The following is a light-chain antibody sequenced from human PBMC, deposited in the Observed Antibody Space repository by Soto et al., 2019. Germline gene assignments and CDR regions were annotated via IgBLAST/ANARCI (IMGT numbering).Light chain of an antibody. J-gene: IGKJ4*01. Sequence: EIVLTQSPATLSLSPGERATLSCRASQSVSSYLAWYQQKPGQAPRLLIYDASNRATGIPAMFSGSGSGTDFTLTISSLEPDDFAVYYCQQRSDWPSTFGGGTKVQIK. CDR1: QSVSSY. CDR2: DAS. V-gene: IGKV3-11*01. CDR3: QQRSDWPST.